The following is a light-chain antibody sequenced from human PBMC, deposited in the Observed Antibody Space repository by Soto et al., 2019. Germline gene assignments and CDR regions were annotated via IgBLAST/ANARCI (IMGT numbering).Light chain of an antibody. V-gene: IGKV3-15*01. CDR3: QQYNDWPRT. Sequence: EIVMTQSPATLSVSPGEGATLSCRARQSASSNLAWYQQKPGQAPRLLIYGASTRATGIPARFSGSGSGTEFTLTFSSLQSEDFAVYYCQQYNDWPRTFGQGTRVEIK. CDR1: QSASSN. J-gene: IGKJ1*01. CDR2: GAS.